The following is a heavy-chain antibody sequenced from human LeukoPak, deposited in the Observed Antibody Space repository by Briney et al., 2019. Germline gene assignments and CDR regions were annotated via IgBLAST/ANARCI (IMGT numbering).Heavy chain of an antibody. D-gene: IGHD3-22*01. CDR2: ISSSSSYI. Sequence: GGSLRLSCVASGFTFSDHYMDWVRQAPGKGLEWVSSISSSSSYIYYADSVKGRFTISRDNAKNSLYLQMNSLRAEDTAVYYCARDAGYYDSSGYSDYWGQGTLVTVSS. CDR3: ARDAGYYDSSGYSDY. V-gene: IGHV3-21*01. J-gene: IGHJ4*02. CDR1: GFTFSDHY.